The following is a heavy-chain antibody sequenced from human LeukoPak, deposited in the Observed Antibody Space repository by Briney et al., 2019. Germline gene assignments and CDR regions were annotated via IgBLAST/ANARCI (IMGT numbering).Heavy chain of an antibody. CDR3: ARDPSWGMAFDY. Sequence: GGSLRLSCAASGFTFSSYGMHWVRQAPGKGLEWVAVIWYDGSNKYYADSVKGRFTISRDNSKNTLYLQMNNLRAEDTAVYYCARDPSWGMAFDYWGQGTLVTVSS. D-gene: IGHD2-8*02. CDR2: IWYDGSNK. CDR1: GFTFSSYG. J-gene: IGHJ4*02. V-gene: IGHV3-33*01.